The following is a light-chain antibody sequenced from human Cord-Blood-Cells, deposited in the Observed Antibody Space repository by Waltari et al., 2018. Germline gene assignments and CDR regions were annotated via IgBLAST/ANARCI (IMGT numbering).Light chain of an antibody. CDR2: GAS. Sequence: EIVLTQSPGTLSLSPVERAPLSCRASQSVSSSYLAWYQQKPGQAPRLLIYGASSRATGIPDRFSGSGSGTDFTLTISRLEPEDFAVYYCQQYGSSPTFGQGTKVEIK. CDR3: QQYGSSPT. CDR1: QSVSSSY. V-gene: IGKV3-20*01. J-gene: IGKJ1*01.